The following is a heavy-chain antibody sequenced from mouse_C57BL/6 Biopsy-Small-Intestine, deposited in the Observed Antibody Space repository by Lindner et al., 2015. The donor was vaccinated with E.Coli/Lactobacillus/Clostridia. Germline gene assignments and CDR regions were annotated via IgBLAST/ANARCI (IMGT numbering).Heavy chain of an antibody. CDR3: AKYGNNYVDY. Sequence: VQLQESGAELARPGASVKLSCKASGYSFTSYGISWVKQRTGQGLEWIGEIYPRSGNTYYNEKFKGKATLTADKSSSTAYMELRSLTSEDSAVYFCAKYGNNYVDYWGQGTTLTVSS. J-gene: IGHJ2*01. D-gene: IGHD1-1*01. CDR2: IYPRSGNT. CDR1: GYSFTSYG. V-gene: IGHV1-81*01.